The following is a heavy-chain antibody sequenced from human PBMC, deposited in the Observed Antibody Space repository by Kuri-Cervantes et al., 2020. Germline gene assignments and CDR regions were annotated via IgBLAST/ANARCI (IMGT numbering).Heavy chain of an antibody. Sequence: GESLKISCAASGFTFSSYEMNWVRQAPGKGLEWVSYISSSGSTTYYADSVKGRFTISRDNSKNTLYLQMNSLRAEDTAVYYCATGEWLSAVGAFDYWGQGTLVTVSS. CDR1: GFTFSSYE. V-gene: IGHV3-48*03. CDR2: ISSSGSTT. D-gene: IGHD3-3*01. J-gene: IGHJ4*02. CDR3: ATGEWLSAVGAFDY.